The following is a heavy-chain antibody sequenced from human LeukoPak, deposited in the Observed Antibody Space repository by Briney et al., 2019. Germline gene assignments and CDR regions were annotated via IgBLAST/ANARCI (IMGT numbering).Heavy chain of an antibody. V-gene: IGHV5-51*01. Sequence: GESLKISCKGSGYSFTSCWIGWVRQMPGKGLEWMGIIYPGVSDTRYSPSFQGQVTISADKSISTAYLQWSSLKASDTAMYYCARLKSHYYDSSGYYSWGQGTLVTVSS. CDR3: ARLKSHYYDSSGYYS. J-gene: IGHJ4*02. D-gene: IGHD3-22*01. CDR2: IYPGVSDT. CDR1: GYSFTSCW.